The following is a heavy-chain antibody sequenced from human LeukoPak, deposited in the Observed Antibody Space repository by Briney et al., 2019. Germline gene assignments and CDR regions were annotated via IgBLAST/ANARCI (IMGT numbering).Heavy chain of an antibody. V-gene: IGHV3-48*04. J-gene: IGHJ4*02. CDR2: ISGGSRTI. CDR1: GFTFSSYS. Sequence: GGSLRLSCAASGFTFSSYSMTWVRQAPGKGLEWVSSISGGSRTINYADSVKGRFTTSRDNAKNSLFLQVNSLRAEDTAVYYCARAGQSGYWGQGTLVTVSS. CDR3: ARAGQSGY.